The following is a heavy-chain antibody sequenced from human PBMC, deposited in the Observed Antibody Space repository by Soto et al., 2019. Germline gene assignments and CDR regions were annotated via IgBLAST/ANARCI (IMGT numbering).Heavy chain of an antibody. D-gene: IGHD3-22*01. Sequence: GGSLTLSCAASGFTFSRYSMNWVRQAPGKGLEWVSYISSSSSTIYYADSVKGRFTISRDNAKNSLYLQMNSLRDEDTAVYYFGGDSSGYFYPDVFDIWGQGTMVTVSS. CDR3: GGDSSGYFYPDVFDI. J-gene: IGHJ3*02. V-gene: IGHV3-48*02. CDR1: GFTFSRYS. CDR2: ISSSSSTI.